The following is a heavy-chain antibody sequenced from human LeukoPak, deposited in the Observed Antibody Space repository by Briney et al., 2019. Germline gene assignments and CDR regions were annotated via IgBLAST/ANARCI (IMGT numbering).Heavy chain of an antibody. CDR3: ERDRGFRAVAFDY. V-gene: IGHV3-23*01. D-gene: IGHD6-19*01. Sequence: GGSLRLSCAASGFAFSSSAMGWVRQAPGKELEWVSTLSGSDGSTHYADSVKGRFSISRDNSKNTLYLQMNSLRVEDTAVYYCERDRGFRAVAFDYWGQGALVTVSS. J-gene: IGHJ4*02. CDR2: LSGSDGST. CDR1: GFAFSSSA.